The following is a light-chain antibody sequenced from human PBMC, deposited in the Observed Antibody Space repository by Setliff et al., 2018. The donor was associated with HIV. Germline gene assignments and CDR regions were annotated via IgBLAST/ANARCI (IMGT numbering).Light chain of an antibody. CDR1: QSVLSSSNNKNY. Sequence: IVMTQSPDSLAVSLGERATINCKSSQSVLSSSNNKNYLAWYQQKPGQPPKLLIYWASTRESGVPDRFSGSGSGTDFTLTISSLQAEDVAVYYCQQYYTTPPLTFGGGTKVDIK. V-gene: IGKV4-1*01. CDR3: QQYYTTPPLT. CDR2: WAS. J-gene: IGKJ4*01.